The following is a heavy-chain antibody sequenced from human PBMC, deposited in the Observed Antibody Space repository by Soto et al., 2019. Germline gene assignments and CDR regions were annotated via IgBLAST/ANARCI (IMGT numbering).Heavy chain of an antibody. CDR3: ARDYLRGSYYNDARLVGY. CDR1: GYTFTSYA. V-gene: IGHV1-3*01. CDR2: INAGNGNT. Sequence: ASVKVSCKASGYTFTSYAMHWVRQAPGQRLEWMGWINAGNGNTKYSQKFQGRVTITRDTSASTAYMELSSLRSEDTAVYYCARDYLRGSYYNDARLVGYWGQGTLVTVSS. D-gene: IGHD1-26*01. J-gene: IGHJ4*02.